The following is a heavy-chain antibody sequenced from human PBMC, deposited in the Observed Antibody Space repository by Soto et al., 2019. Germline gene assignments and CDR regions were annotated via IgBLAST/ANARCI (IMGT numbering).Heavy chain of an antibody. V-gene: IGHV4-61*01. CDR3: ARTISGFSVASYIDT. J-gene: IGHJ4*02. CDR1: GGSVSSGSYY. D-gene: IGHD3-22*01. CDR2: IYYSGST. Sequence: PSETLSLTCTVSGGSVSSGSYYWSWIRQPPGKGLEWIGYIYYSGSTNYNPSLKSRVTISVDTSKNQFSLKLSSVTAADTAVYYCARTISGFSVASYIDTWGQRNLLTISS.